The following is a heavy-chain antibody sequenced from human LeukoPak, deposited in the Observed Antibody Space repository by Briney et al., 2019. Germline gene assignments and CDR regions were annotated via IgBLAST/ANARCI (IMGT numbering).Heavy chain of an antibody. D-gene: IGHD3-9*01. CDR2: ISYDGSNK. J-gene: IGHJ5*02. CDR3: ANSYAYYDILTGYPNWFDP. Sequence: GRSLRLSCAASGFTFSSYAKHWVRQAPGEGLEWVAVISYDGSNKYYADSVKGRFTISRDNSKNTLYLQMNSLRAEDTAVYYCANSYAYYDILTGYPNWFDPWGQGTLVTVSS. CDR1: GFTFSSYA. V-gene: IGHV3-30*04.